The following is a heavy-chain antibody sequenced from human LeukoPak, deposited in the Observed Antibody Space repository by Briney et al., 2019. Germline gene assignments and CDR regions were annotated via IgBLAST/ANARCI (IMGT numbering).Heavy chain of an antibody. CDR3: ARGDYGDRALDY. CDR2: ISSRSSSI. CDR1: GFTFSSYS. J-gene: IGHJ4*02. V-gene: IGHV3-48*02. D-gene: IGHD4-17*01. Sequence: GGSLRLSCAASGFTFSSYSMNWVRQAPGKGLEWVSYISSRSSSIYYADSVKGRFTLSRDNAKNSLYLQMNSLRDEDTAVYYCARGDYGDRALDYWGQGPRVTVS.